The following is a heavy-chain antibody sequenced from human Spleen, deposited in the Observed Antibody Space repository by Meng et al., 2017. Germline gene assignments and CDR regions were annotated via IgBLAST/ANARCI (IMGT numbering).Heavy chain of an antibody. CDR2: INTYNGKT. Sequence: ASVKVSCKASGYTFTSYDINWVRQATGQGLEWLGWINTYNGKTDYAQKFQGRITMTTDTFTSTAYMELRSLRSDDTAVYYCATRGNPYLNCWGQGTLVTVSS. J-gene: IGHJ4*02. CDR3: ATRGNPYLNC. CDR1: GYTFTSYD. V-gene: IGHV1-18*01.